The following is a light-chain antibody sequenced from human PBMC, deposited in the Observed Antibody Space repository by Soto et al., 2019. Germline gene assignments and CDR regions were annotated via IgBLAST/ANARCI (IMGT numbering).Light chain of an antibody. CDR1: SSNIGSNT. J-gene: IGLJ3*02. CDR2: SNN. CDR3: AAWDDSLNAWV. Sequence: QSVLTQPPSASGTPGQRVTISCSGSSSNIGSNTVNWYQQFPGTAPKLLIYSNNQRPSGVPDRFSGSKSGTSASLAISGLQSEYEADYYCAAWDDSLNAWVFGGGTQLTVL. V-gene: IGLV1-44*01.